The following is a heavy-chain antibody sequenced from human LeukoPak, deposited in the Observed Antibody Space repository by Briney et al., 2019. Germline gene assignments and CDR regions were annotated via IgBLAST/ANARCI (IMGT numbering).Heavy chain of an antibody. Sequence: PGGSLRLSCAASGFTFSSYAMTWIRQPPGKGLEWIGYVDHTGSTKFNPSLNGRVSISRDTSNNFFSLRLRSVTAADPAVYFCARGRVSSSTWYSTYYYFFYMDFWGKGTTVTVSS. D-gene: IGHD4-11*01. V-gene: IGHV4-59*01. CDR2: VDHTGST. CDR1: GFTFSSYA. CDR3: ARGRVSSSTWYSTYYYFFYMDF. J-gene: IGHJ6*03.